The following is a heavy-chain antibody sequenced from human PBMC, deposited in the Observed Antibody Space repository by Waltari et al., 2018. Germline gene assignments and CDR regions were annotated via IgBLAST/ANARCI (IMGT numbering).Heavy chain of an antibody. Sequence: QVQLVQSGAEVKKPGSSVKVSCKASGGTFSSYAISWVRQAPGQGLEWMGGIIPIFGTANYAQKFPGRFTITADESTRTADMELSSLRSEDTAVYYCARDLHLGELSFWGQGTLVTVSS. CDR3: ARDLHLGELSF. V-gene: IGHV1-69*13. CDR1: GGTFSSYA. J-gene: IGHJ4*02. D-gene: IGHD3-16*02. CDR2: IIPIFGTA.